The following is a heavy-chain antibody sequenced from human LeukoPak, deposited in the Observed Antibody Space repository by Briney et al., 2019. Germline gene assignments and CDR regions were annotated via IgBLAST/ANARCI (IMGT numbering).Heavy chain of an antibody. D-gene: IGHD1-1*01. V-gene: IGHV3-48*01. CDR2: IGIDSGNT. CDR1: GFPFIEYS. J-gene: IGHJ4*02. Sequence: PGGSLRLSCTASGFPFIEYSMNWVRQVPGKGLEWIAYIGIDSGNTKYADSVRGRFTISADKTKNSLYLQMNSLRVDDTAVYYCARDNNYAFDNWGQGTLVSVAS. CDR3: ARDNNYAFDN.